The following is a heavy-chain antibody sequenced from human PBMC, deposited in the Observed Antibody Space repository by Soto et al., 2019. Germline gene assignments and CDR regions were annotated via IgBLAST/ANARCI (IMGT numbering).Heavy chain of an antibody. V-gene: IGHV4-31*03. D-gene: IGHD3-10*01. CDR2: IYYSGST. Sequence: SETLSLTCTVSGGSISSGGYYWSWIRQHPGKGLEWIGDIYYSGSTYYNPSLKSRVIISVDTSKNHFSLKLSSVTAADTAVYYCARDRGASPYYNWFDPWGQGTLVTVSS. CDR3: ARDRGASPYYNWFDP. CDR1: GGSISSGGYY. J-gene: IGHJ5*02.